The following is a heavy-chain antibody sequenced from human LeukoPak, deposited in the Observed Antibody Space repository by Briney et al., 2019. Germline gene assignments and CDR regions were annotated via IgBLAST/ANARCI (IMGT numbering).Heavy chain of an antibody. CDR2: INPNSGGT. D-gene: IGHD3-3*01. Sequence: ASVKVSCKASGYTFTGYYMHWVRQAPGQGLEWMGWINPNSGGTNYAQKFQGRVTMTRDTSISAAYMELSRLRSDDTAVYYCARAKQRDFWSGSYFDYWGQGTLVTVSS. J-gene: IGHJ4*02. V-gene: IGHV1-2*02. CDR1: GYTFTGYY. CDR3: ARAKQRDFWSGSYFDY.